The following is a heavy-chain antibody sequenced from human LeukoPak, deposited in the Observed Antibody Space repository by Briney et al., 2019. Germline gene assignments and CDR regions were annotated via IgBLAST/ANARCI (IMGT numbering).Heavy chain of an antibody. Sequence: SETLSLTCTVSGGSISSGDYYWRWIRQPPGKGLEWIGYIYYSESTYYNPSLKSRVTISVDTSKNQFSLKLSSVTAADTAVYYCARDPSTGNRITAPLRDYWGQGTLVTVSS. V-gene: IGHV4-30-4*01. J-gene: IGHJ4*02. CDR3: ARDPSTGNRITAPLRDY. D-gene: IGHD1-1*01. CDR2: IYYSEST. CDR1: GGSISSGDYY.